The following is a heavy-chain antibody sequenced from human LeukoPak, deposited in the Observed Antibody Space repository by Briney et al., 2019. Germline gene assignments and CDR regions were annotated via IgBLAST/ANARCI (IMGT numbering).Heavy chain of an antibody. Sequence: GASVKICCKASGYTFSSYYMHCTRQAPGQWLEWMGIINPSGGSTSYAQKFQGRVTMTRDTSTSTVYMELSSLRSEDTAVYYCARDQSGFDWGQGTLVTVSS. V-gene: IGHV1-46*01. CDR3: ARDQSGFD. CDR2: INPSGGST. J-gene: IGHJ4*02. D-gene: IGHD3-22*01. CDR1: GYTFSSYY.